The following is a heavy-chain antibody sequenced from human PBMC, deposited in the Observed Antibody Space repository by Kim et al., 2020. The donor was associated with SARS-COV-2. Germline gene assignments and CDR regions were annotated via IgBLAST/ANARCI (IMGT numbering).Heavy chain of an antibody. CDR3: ARQMTTNYALDV. Sequence: FYADSVKGRFTISRDNAKNSLYLQMNSLRSEDTAIYYCARQMTTNYALDVWGQGTTVTVSS. D-gene: IGHD4-4*01. V-gene: IGHV3-21*01. J-gene: IGHJ6*02.